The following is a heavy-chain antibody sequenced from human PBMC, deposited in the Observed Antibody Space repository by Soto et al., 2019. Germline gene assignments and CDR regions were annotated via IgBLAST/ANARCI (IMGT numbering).Heavy chain of an antibody. Sequence: GASVKVSCKASGATFSSYAISWVRQAPGQGXEWMGGIIPIFGTANYAQKFQGRVTITADKSTSTAYMELSSLRSEDTAVYYCARDAACTNGVCYINRGWFDPWGQGTLVTVSS. J-gene: IGHJ5*02. CDR3: ARDAACTNGVCYINRGWFDP. CDR2: IIPIFGTA. D-gene: IGHD2-8*01. CDR1: GATFSSYA. V-gene: IGHV1-69*06.